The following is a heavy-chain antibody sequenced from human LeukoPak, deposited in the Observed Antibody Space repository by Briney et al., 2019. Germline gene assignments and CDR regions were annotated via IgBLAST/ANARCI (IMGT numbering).Heavy chain of an antibody. V-gene: IGHV1-8*01. D-gene: IGHD3-10*01. Sequence: ASVKVSCKASGYTFTSYDINWVGQATGQGLDWMGWMNPNSGNTGYAQKFQGRVSMPMNTSISTAYMELSSLRSEDRAVYYCAREPRISMVRGDYYYMDVWGKGTTVTVSS. J-gene: IGHJ6*03. CDR2: MNPNSGNT. CDR3: AREPRISMVRGDYYYMDV. CDR1: GYTFTSYD.